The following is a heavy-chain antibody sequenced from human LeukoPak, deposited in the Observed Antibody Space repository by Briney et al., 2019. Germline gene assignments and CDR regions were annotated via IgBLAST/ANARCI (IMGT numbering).Heavy chain of an antibody. D-gene: IGHD3-10*01. V-gene: IGHV3-23*01. Sequence: PGGSLRLSCAASGFTFNNYAMNWVRQAPGKGLEWVSTISGSGGSTYYADSVKGRFTISRDNSKNTLYLQMNSLRAEDTAVYYCGKAGEGASGAPSGGMDVWGQGTTVTVSS. CDR1: GFTFNNYA. CDR3: GKAGEGASGAPSGGMDV. J-gene: IGHJ6*02. CDR2: ISGSGGST.